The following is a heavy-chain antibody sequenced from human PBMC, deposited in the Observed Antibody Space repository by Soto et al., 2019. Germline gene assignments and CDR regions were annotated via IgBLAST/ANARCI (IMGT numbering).Heavy chain of an antibody. V-gene: IGHV4-31*03. Sequence: SETLSLTCTVSGGSISSGGYYWSWIRQHPGKGLEWIGYIYYSGSTYYNPSLKSRVTISVDTSKNQFSLKLSSVTAADTAVYYCARDNMITGTLRWGQGTLVTVSS. CDR3: ARDNMITGTLR. D-gene: IGHD1-7*01. CDR2: IYYSGST. CDR1: GGSISSGGYY. J-gene: IGHJ4*02.